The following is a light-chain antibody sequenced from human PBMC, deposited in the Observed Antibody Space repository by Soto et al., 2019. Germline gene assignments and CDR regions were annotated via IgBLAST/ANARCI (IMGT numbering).Light chain of an antibody. J-gene: IGKJ1*01. V-gene: IGKV3-15*01. CDR1: QSVSSN. CDR3: QQYNKWPRT. Sequence: EILMTQSPATVSVSPGERATLSCRASQSVSSNLAWYQQKPGQAPSLLFYGASTRATGIPARFSGSGSGTEFTLTIGSLQSEDFAVYYCQQYNKWPRTLGQGTKVDIK. CDR2: GAS.